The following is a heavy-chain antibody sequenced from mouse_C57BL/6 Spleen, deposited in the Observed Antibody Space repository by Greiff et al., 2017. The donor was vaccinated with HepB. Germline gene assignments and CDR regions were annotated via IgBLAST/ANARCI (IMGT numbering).Heavy chain of an antibody. J-gene: IGHJ4*01. CDR1: GYTFTDYN. Sequence: VQLQQSGPELVKPGASVKIPCKASGYTFTDYNMDWVKQSHGKSLEWIGDINPNNGGTIYNQKFKGKATLTVDKSSSTAYMGLRSLTSEDTAVYYCARSSYAMDYWGQGTSVTVSS. CDR2: INPNNGGT. CDR3: ARSSYAMDY. V-gene: IGHV1-18*01.